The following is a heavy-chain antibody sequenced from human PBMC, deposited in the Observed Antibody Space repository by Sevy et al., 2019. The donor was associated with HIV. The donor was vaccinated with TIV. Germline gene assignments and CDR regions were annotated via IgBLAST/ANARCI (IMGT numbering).Heavy chain of an antibody. Sequence: GGSLRLSCAASGFTFSTYARSWVRQAPGKGLEWVSSISGSGGSTYYADSVKGRFTISRDNSKNTLYLQMNSLRAEDTAVYYCAKHISGSYYDYWGQGTLVTVSS. V-gene: IGHV3-23*01. CDR2: ISGSGGST. CDR3: AKHISGSYYDY. J-gene: IGHJ4*02. D-gene: IGHD1-26*01. CDR1: GFTFSTYA.